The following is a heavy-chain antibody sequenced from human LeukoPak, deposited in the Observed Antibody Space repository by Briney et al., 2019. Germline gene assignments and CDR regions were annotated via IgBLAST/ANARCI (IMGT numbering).Heavy chain of an antibody. CDR1: GGSISSGGYY. CDR2: IYYSGST. D-gene: IGHD1/OR15-1a*01. J-gene: IGHJ3*02. Sequence: SQTLSLTCTVSGGSISSGGYYWSWIRQHPGKGLEWIGYIYYSGSTYYNPSLKSRVTISVDTSKNQFSLKLSSVTAADTAVYYCARVGQQYASAFDIWGQGTMVTVSS. V-gene: IGHV4-31*03. CDR3: ARVGQQYASAFDI.